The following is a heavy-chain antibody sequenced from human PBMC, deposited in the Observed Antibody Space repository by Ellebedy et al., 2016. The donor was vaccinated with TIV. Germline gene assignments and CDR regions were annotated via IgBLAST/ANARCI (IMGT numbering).Heavy chain of an antibody. J-gene: IGHJ4*02. V-gene: IGHV3-48*02. CDR2: IKSSSNPI. D-gene: IGHD3-16*01. CDR1: GFTFRSYS. CDR3: SRDGGRGGGNDF. Sequence: GESLKISYAASGFTFRSYSMNWVRQAPGKGLEWVSHIKSSSNPIYYADSVKGRFIISRDNAKNSLYLQMNNLRDEDTAVYYCSRDGGRGGGNDFWGQGTLVIVSS.